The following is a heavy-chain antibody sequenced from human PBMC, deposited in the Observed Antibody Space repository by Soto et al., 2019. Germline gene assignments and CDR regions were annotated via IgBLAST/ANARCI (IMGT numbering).Heavy chain of an antibody. J-gene: IGHJ6*02. CDR3: AREGGQLVSMDV. Sequence: GGSLRLSCAASGFTFSSYSMNWVRQAPGKGLEWISSISSSSSYIYYADSVKGRFTISRDNAKNSLYLQMNSLRAEDTAVYYCAREGGQLVSMDVWGQGTTVTVSS. CDR1: GFTFSSYS. V-gene: IGHV3-21*01. CDR2: ISSSSSYI. D-gene: IGHD6-6*01.